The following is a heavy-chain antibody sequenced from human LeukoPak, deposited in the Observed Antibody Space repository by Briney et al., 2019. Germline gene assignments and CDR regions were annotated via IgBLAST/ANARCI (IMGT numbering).Heavy chain of an antibody. CDR1: GFTFGDYA. J-gene: IGHJ3*01. V-gene: IGHV3-9*01. Sequence: GGSLRLSCAASGFTFGDYAMHWVRQGPGKGLEWVSGISWNSGNIGYADSVKGRLTASRDTAKNSLYLQMNDLRAEDTAVYYCAKDLTGTYGFDFWGQGTMVTVSS. CDR3: AKDLTGTYGFDF. D-gene: IGHD7-27*01. CDR2: ISWNSGNI.